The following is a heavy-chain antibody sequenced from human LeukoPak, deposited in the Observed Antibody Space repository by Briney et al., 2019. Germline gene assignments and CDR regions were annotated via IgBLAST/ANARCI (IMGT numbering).Heavy chain of an antibody. D-gene: IGHD6-13*01. CDR1: GFIFNDFW. Sequence: GGSLRLSCTASGFIFNDFWMSWLRQAPGEGREWVANIRQDGGAKNYVDSVKGRFTISRDNAKKSLYLQMNSLRAEDTAVYYCAPPPIAATGNWGQGTLVTVSS. J-gene: IGHJ4*02. CDR3: APPPIAATGN. CDR2: IRQDGGAK. V-gene: IGHV3-7*01.